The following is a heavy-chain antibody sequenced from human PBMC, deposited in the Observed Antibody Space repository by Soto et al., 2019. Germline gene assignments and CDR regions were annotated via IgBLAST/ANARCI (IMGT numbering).Heavy chain of an antibody. D-gene: IGHD3-22*01. CDR2: ISYDGSNK. CDR1: GFTFSSYG. CDR3: AKDSGDYYDSSGPLG. V-gene: IGHV3-30*18. Sequence: QVQLVESGGGVVQPGRSLRLSCAASGFTFSSYGMHWVRQAPGKGLEWVAVISYDGSNKYYADSVQGRFTISRDNSKNTMDLQMNSLRAEDTAVYYCAKDSGDYYDSSGPLGWGQGTLVTVSS. J-gene: IGHJ4*02.